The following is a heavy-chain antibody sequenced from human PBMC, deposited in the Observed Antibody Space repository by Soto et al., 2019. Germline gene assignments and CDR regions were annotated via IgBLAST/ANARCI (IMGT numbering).Heavy chain of an antibody. D-gene: IGHD4-17*01. CDR2: ISYDGSNK. J-gene: IGHJ4*02. Sequence: PGGSLRLSWAASGFTFSSYAMRWVRQAPGKGLEWVAVISYDGSNKYYADSVKGRFTISRDNSKNTLYLQMNSLRAEDTAVYYCARDLPPYGDYSRLGYYFDYWGQGTLVTVSS. CDR3: ARDLPPYGDYSRLGYYFDY. V-gene: IGHV3-30-3*01. CDR1: GFTFSSYA.